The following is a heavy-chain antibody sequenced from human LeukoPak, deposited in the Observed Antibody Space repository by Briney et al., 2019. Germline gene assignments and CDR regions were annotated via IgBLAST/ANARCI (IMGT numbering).Heavy chain of an antibody. CDR2: ISAYNGNT. CDR3: ARDLEAVAGSTDTYYFDY. V-gene: IGHV1-18*01. Sequence: GASVKVSCQASGYTFSSYGISWVRQAPGQGVEWMGWISAYNGNTNYAQKLQGRVTMTTDTSTSTAYVELRSLRSDDTAVYYCARDLEAVAGSTDTYYFDYWGQGTLVTVSS. J-gene: IGHJ4*02. D-gene: IGHD6-19*01. CDR1: GYTFSSYG.